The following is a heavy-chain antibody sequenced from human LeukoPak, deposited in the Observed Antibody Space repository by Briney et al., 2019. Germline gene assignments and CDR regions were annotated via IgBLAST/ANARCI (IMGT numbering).Heavy chain of an antibody. J-gene: IGHJ2*01. CDR1: GFTFSSYA. Sequence: GGSLRLSCAASGFTFSSYAMYWVRQAPGKGLEWVAFISSDGSIKHYADSVKGRFTISRDNSKDTLYLQMNTLRAEDTAVYYCARHQVTYSSTWYRYLDLWGRGTLVTVSS. CDR3: ARHQVTYSSTWYRYLDL. V-gene: IGHV3-30-3*01. D-gene: IGHD6-13*01. CDR2: ISSDGSIK.